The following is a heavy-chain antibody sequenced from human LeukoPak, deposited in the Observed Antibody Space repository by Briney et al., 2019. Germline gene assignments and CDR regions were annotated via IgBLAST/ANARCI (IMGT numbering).Heavy chain of an antibody. CDR3: ARRGSMGGSFVGAFDI. J-gene: IGHJ3*02. D-gene: IGHD1-26*01. V-gene: IGHV4-59*08. CDR1: GGSISGYY. CDR2: IYYSGST. Sequence: PSETLSLTCTVSGGSISGYYWSWIRQPPGKGLEWIGHIYYSGSTNYNPSLKSRVTISLDTSKNQFSLKLSSVTAADTAVYYCARRGSMGGSFVGAFDIWGQGTMATVSS.